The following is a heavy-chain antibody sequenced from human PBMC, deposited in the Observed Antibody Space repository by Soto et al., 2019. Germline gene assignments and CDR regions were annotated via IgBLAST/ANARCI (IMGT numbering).Heavy chain of an antibody. V-gene: IGHV3-48*01. CDR1: GFTFSIYS. CDR3: ARGDRGAFDL. CDR2: IMPVSIHI. Sequence: GSLRLSCAASGFTFSIYSMNWVRQAPGKGLEWVSYIMPVSIHIFYADSVKGRFTISRDNAKNSLYLQMNSLRAEDTAVYYCARGDRGAFDLWGQGTMVTVSS. D-gene: IGHD2-21*02. J-gene: IGHJ3*01.